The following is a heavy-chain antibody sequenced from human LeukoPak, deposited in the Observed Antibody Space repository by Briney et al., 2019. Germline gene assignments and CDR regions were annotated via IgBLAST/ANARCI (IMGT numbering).Heavy chain of an antibody. Sequence: SVKVSCKASGYTFTSYAMNWVRQAPGQGLEWMGGIIPIFGTANYAQKFQGRVTITADESTSAAYMELSSLRSEDTAVYYCARGNDGSGSPSYYFYYMDVWGKGTTATISS. CDR2: IIPIFGTA. V-gene: IGHV1-69*13. CDR1: GYTFTSYA. D-gene: IGHD3-10*01. CDR3: ARGNDGSGSPSYYFYYMDV. J-gene: IGHJ6*03.